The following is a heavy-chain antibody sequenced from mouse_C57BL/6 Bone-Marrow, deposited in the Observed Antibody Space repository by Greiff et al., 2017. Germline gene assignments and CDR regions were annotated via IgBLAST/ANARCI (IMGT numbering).Heavy chain of an antibody. CDR3: ARRGYYGSSWGFAY. CDR2: IWTGGGT. J-gene: IGHJ3*01. V-gene: IGHV2-9-1*01. D-gene: IGHD1-1*01. CDR1: GFSLTSYA. Sequence: VQRVESGPGLVAPSQSLSITCTVSGFSLTSYAISWVRQPPGEGLEWLGVIWTGGGTNYNSALKSRLSISKDNSKSQVFLKMNSLQTDDTARYYCARRGYYGSSWGFAYWGQGTLVTVSA.